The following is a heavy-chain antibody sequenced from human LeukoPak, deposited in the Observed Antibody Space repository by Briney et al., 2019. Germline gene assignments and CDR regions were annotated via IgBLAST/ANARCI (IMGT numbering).Heavy chain of an antibody. J-gene: IGHJ3*02. CDR3: AKTDRQSPLAFDI. V-gene: IGHV1-46*01. Sequence: ASVKVSCKASGYTFTSNYIHWVRQAPGQGLEWMGMIYPRDGSTSYAQKFQGRVTMTTDTSTSTAYMELRSLRCDDTAVYFCAKTDRQSPLAFDIWGQGTMVTVSS. D-gene: IGHD6-19*01. CDR2: IYPRDGST. CDR1: GYTFTSNY.